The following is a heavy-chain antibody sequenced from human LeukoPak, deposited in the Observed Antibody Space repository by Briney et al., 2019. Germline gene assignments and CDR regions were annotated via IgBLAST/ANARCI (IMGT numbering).Heavy chain of an antibody. CDR3: ARSNGYGSSWFL. CDR2: MYTSGST. J-gene: IGHJ3*01. V-gene: IGHV4-4*07. CDR1: GGSITYHY. Sequence: PSETLSLTCTVSGGSITYHYWSWIRQAAGKGLEWIGHMYTSGSTKYNPSLKSRITMSLDTSKKQFSLRLTSVTAADTAVYYCARSNGYGSSWFLWGQGKMVTVSS. D-gene: IGHD2-2*01.